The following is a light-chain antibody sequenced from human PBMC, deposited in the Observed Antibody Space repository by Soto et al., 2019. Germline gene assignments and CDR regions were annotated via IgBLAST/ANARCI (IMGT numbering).Light chain of an antibody. CDR1: QSVSSN. CDR2: GAS. CDR3: QQYNNWPPT. J-gene: IGKJ1*01. Sequence: DIVMTQYPATLSVSPGERATLSCRASQSVSSNLAWYQQKPGQAPRLLIYGASTRATGIPARFSGSGSGTEFTLTISSLQSEDFAVYYCQQYNNWPPTFGQGTKVDI. V-gene: IGKV3-15*01.